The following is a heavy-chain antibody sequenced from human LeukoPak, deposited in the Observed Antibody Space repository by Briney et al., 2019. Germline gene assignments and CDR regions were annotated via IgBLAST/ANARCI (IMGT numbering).Heavy chain of an antibody. CDR1: GFTCSSYA. CDR2: ISYDGSNK. V-gene: IGHV3-30-3*01. Sequence: PGRSLRLSCAASGFTCSSYAMHWVRQAPGKGLEWVAVISYDGSNKYYADSVKGRFTISRDNAKNTLCLQMNSLRAEDTAVYYCARGLRGYSSYCKDYWGQGTLVTVSS. J-gene: IGHJ4*02. D-gene: IGHD6-13*01. CDR3: ARGLRGYSSYCKDY.